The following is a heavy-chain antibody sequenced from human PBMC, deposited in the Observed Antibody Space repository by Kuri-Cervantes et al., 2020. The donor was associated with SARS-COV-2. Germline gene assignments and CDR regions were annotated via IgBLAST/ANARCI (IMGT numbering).Heavy chain of an antibody. CDR2: IYYSGST. V-gene: IGHV4-59*01. D-gene: IGHD3-22*01. CDR3: ASVYYDSSGYYEVRYFDY. CDR1: GGSISSYY. J-gene: IGHJ4*02. Sequence: ESLKISCTVSGGSISSYYWSWIRQPPGKGLEWIGYIYYSGSTNYNPSLKSRVTISVDTSKNQFSLKLSSVTAADTAVYYCASVYYDSSGYYEVRYFDYWGQGTLVTVSS.